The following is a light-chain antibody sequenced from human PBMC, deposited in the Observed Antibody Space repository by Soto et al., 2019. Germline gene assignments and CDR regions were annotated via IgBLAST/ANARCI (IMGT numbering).Light chain of an antibody. J-gene: IGKJ1*01. CDR3: QQYNIWPPWT. V-gene: IGKV3-15*01. CDR1: QSVSSN. Sequence: EMVMTQSPATLSVSPGERATLSCRASQSVSSNLAWYQQKPGQAPRLLIYGASTRATGIPARFSGSGSGTEFTLTISSLQSEDFAVYYCQQYNIWPPWTFGQGTKVEFK. CDR2: GAS.